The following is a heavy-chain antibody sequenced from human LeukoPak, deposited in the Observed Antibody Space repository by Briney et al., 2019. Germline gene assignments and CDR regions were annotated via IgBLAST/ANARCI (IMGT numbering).Heavy chain of an antibody. CDR3: ARVGYSSGWYSGEGN. J-gene: IGHJ4*02. Sequence: GASVKVSCKASGYTFTSYYMHWVRQAPGQGLGWMGIINPSGGSTSYAQKFQGRVTMTRDTSTSTVYMELSSLRSEDTAVYYCARVGYSSGWYSGEGNWGQGTLVTVSS. V-gene: IGHV1-46*01. CDR1: GYTFTSYY. D-gene: IGHD6-19*01. CDR2: INPSGGST.